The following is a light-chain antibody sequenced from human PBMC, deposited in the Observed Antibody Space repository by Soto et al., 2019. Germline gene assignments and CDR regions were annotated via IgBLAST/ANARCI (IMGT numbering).Light chain of an antibody. CDR2: DVS. V-gene: IGLV2-14*01. CDR1: SSDVGAYNY. Sequence: QSALTQPASVSGSPGQSITISCTGTSSDVGAYNYVSWYQQHPGKAPKLMIYDVSNRPSGVSNRFSGSKSGNTASLTISGLQAEDEADYYSSSYTRTSTYVFGAGTKLTVL. CDR3: SSYTRTSTYV. J-gene: IGLJ1*01.